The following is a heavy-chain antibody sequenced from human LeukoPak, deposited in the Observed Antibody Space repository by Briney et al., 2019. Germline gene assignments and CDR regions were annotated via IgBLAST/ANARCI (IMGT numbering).Heavy chain of an antibody. D-gene: IGHD3-22*01. J-gene: IGHJ4*02. CDR3: ALWGHDSSGYPFDY. V-gene: IGHV4-30-2*01. CDR1: GGSISSGGYS. Sequence: NTSETLSLTCAVSGGSISSGGYSWSWIRQPPGKGQEWIGYIYHSGSTYYNPSLKSRVTISADRSKNQFSLKLSSVTAADTAVYYCALWGHDSSGYPFDYWGQGTLVTVSS. CDR2: IYHSGST.